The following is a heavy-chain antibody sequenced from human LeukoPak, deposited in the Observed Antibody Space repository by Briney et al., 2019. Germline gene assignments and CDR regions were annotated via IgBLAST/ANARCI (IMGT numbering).Heavy chain of an antibody. CDR3: AKGRNTRGGNFDY. CDR2: ISYDGSNK. V-gene: IGHV3-30*18. Sequence: GRSLRLSCAASGFTFSSYGMHWVRQAPGKGLEWVAVISYDGSNKYYADSMKGRFTISRDNSKNTLYLQMNSLRAEDTAVYYCAKGRNTRGGNFDYWGQGTLVTVSS. J-gene: IGHJ4*02. D-gene: IGHD1-14*01. CDR1: GFTFSSYG.